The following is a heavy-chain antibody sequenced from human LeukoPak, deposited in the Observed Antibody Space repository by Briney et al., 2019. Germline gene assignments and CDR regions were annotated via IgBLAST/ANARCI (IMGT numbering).Heavy chain of an antibody. CDR3: AKPRREYDFWSGYWFN. CDR2: IKQDGSEK. D-gene: IGHD3-3*01. Sequence: GGSLRLSCAASGFTFSSYWMSWVRQAPGKGLEWVANIKQDGSEKYYVDSVKGRFTISRDNAKNSLYLQMNSLRAEDTAVYYCAKPRREYDFWSGYWFNWGQGTLVTVSS. V-gene: IGHV3-7*01. J-gene: IGHJ4*02. CDR1: GFTFSSYW.